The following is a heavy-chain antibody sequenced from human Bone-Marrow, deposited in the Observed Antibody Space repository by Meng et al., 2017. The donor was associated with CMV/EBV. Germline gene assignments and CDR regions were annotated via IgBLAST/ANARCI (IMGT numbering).Heavy chain of an antibody. Sequence: ASVKVSCKASGYTFTSYGISWVRQAPGQGLEWMGWISAYNGNTNYAQKLQGRVTMTTDTSTSTAYMELRSLRSDDTAVYYCARAYGSGSSKDHYYFDHWGQGTLVTVSS. J-gene: IGHJ4*02. CDR3: ARAYGSGSSKDHYYFDH. V-gene: IGHV1-18*01. CDR2: ISAYNGNT. D-gene: IGHD3-10*01. CDR1: GYTFTSYG.